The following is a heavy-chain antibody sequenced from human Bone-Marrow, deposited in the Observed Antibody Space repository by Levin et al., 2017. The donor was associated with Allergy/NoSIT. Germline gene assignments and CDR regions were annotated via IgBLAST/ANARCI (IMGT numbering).Heavy chain of an antibody. CDR1: GFTFSSFA. CDR2: ISNNGGST. J-gene: IGHJ4*02. D-gene: IGHD3-10*01. CDR3: ARALTMYYYGSGTYFDY. Sequence: GGSLRLSCAASGFTFSSFAMHWVRQAPGKGLEFVSAISNNGGSTYYANSVKGRFTISRDNSKNTLYLQMGSLRTEDMAVYYCARALTMYYYGSGTYFDYWGQGTLVTVSS. V-gene: IGHV3-64*01.